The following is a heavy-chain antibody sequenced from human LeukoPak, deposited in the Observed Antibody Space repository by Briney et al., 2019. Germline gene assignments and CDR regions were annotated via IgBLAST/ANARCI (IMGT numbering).Heavy chain of an antibody. V-gene: IGHV1-69*13. J-gene: IGHJ5*02. CDR2: IIPIFGTA. CDR3: ASEGTYCGGDCYSENWFDP. CDR1: GGTFSSYA. D-gene: IGHD2-21*01. Sequence: SVKVSCKASGGTFSSYAISWVRQAPGQGLEWMGGIIPIFGTANYAQKFQGRVTITADESTSTAYMELSSLRSEDTAVYYCASEGTYCGGDCYSENWFDPWGQGTLVTVSS.